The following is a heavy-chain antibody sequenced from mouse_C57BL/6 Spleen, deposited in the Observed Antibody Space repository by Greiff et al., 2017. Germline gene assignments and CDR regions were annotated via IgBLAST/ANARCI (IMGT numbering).Heavy chain of an antibody. CDR2: IYPGDGDT. V-gene: IGHV1-82*01. D-gene: IGHD1-1*01. Sequence: QVQLQQSGPELVKPGASVKISCKASGYAFSSSWMNWVKQRPGKGLEWIGRIYPGDGDTNYNGKFKGKATLTADKSSSTAYMQLSSLTSEDSAVYFCAREGTVVEGMDYWGQGTSVTGSS. CDR3: AREGTVVEGMDY. CDR1: GYAFSSSW. J-gene: IGHJ4*01.